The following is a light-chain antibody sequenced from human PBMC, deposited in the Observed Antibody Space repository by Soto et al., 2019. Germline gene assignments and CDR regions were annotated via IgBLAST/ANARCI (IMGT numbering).Light chain of an antibody. CDR1: SSNIGAGYD. CDR3: SSYTSTTTLDV. J-gene: IGLJ1*01. V-gene: IGLV1-40*01. CDR2: GNS. Sequence: QSVLTQPPSVSGAPGQRVTISCTGSSSNIGAGYDVHWYQQLPGTAPKLLIYGNSNRPSGVPDRFSGSKSGTSASLAITGLQAEDEADYYCSSYTSTTTLDVFGPGTKVTVL.